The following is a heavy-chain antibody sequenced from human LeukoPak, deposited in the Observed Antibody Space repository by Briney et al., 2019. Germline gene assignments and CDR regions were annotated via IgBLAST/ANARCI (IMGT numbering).Heavy chain of an antibody. CDR3: ALWSYYYYGLDV. V-gene: IGHV3-72*01. J-gene: IGHJ6*02. Sequence: GWSLRLSCAASGFTFSDRDMDWVRPAPGKGLAWVGRSRNKAKSHTTEYAASVKGRFTISRDNSNNSVWLQMNSLKTEDTAVYYCALWSYYYYGLDVWGQGTTVTVSS. CDR2: SRNKAKSHTT. CDR1: GFTFSDRD. D-gene: IGHD5-18*01.